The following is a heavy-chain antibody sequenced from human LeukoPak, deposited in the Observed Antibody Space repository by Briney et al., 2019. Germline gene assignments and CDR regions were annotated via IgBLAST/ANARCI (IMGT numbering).Heavy chain of an antibody. D-gene: IGHD4-11*01. CDR3: TRHTGYISGQYSNYEDS. Sequence: SETLSLTCGVSGYSISSGFYWGWIRQPPGKGLQWIGSLYYTGSAEYNPSLKSRLTMSMDKSKNQFSLKLNSVTAADTALYYCTRHTGYISGQYSNYEDSWGQGTLVTVSS. J-gene: IGHJ4*02. CDR1: GYSISSGFY. V-gene: IGHV4-38-2*01. CDR2: LYYTGSA.